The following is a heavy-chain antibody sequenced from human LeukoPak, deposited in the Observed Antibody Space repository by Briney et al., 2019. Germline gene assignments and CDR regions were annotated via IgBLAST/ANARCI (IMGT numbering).Heavy chain of an antibody. Sequence: ASETLSLTCTVSGGSISSSNYYWGWIRQPPGKGLEWIGSIYHSGSTYYNPSLKSRVTISVDTSKNQFSLKLSSVTAADTAVYYCARDHAAVSSSYYYMDVWGKGTTVTVSS. CDR1: GGSISSSNYY. V-gene: IGHV4-39*07. CDR3: ARDHAAVSSSYYYMDV. J-gene: IGHJ6*03. D-gene: IGHD3-10*01. CDR2: IYHSGST.